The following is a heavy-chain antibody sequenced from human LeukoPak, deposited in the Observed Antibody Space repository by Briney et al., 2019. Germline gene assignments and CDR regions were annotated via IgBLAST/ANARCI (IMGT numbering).Heavy chain of an antibody. CDR2: INWNGGST. Sequence: GGSLRLSCAASGFTFGDYGMSLLRQAPGKGLEWVTGINWNGGSTGYADSVKGRFTISRDNAKNSLYLQMNSLRAEDTALYYLPRSDGGSRGAFDIWGQGTMVTASS. V-gene: IGHV3-20*04. CDR3: PRSDGGSRGAFDI. CDR1: GFTFGDYG. D-gene: IGHD2-15*01. J-gene: IGHJ3*02.